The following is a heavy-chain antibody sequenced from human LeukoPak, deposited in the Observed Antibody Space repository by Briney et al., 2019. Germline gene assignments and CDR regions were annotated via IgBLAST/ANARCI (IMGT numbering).Heavy chain of an antibody. CDR1: GFTFSSYW. D-gene: IGHD5-24*01. J-gene: IGHJ5*02. V-gene: IGHV3-74*01. CDR2: INSDGSST. Sequence: PGGSLRLSCAASGFTFSSYWMHWVRQAPGKGLVWVSRINSDGSSTSYADSVKGRFTISRDNAKNTLYLQMNSLRAEDTAVYYCAREMVGDGYNPANWFDPWGQGTLVTVSS. CDR3: AREMVGDGYNPANWFDP.